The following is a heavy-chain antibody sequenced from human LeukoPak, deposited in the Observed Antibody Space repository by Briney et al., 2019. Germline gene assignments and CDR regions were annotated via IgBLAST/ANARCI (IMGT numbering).Heavy chain of an antibody. Sequence: PGGSLRLSCAASGFTFSGSWMSWVRQAPGKGLEWVANIKEDGSEKYYVDSVNGRFTISRDNAKNSVYLQTNSLRAEDTAVYYCARIMNSSPDYWGQGTLVTVSS. CDR3: ARIMNSSPDY. D-gene: IGHD6-13*01. CDR2: IKEDGSEK. V-gene: IGHV3-7*01. J-gene: IGHJ4*02. CDR1: GFTFSGSW.